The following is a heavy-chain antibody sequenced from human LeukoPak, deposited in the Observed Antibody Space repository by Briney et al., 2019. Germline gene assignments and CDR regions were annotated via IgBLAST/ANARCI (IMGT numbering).Heavy chain of an antibody. Sequence: SETLSLTCTVSGDSVSSPNYYWSWIRQHPGKGLEWIGYIYYSGSTYYNPSLKSRVTISVDTSKNQFSLKLSSVTAADTAVYYCARADYYDSSGYTFDYWGQGTLVTVSS. D-gene: IGHD3-22*01. J-gene: IGHJ4*02. V-gene: IGHV4-31*03. CDR1: GDSVSSPNYY. CDR2: IYYSGST. CDR3: ARADYYDSSGYTFDY.